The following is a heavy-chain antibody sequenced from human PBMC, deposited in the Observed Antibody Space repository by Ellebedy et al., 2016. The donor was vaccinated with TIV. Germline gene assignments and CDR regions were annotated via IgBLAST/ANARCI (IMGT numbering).Heavy chain of an antibody. CDR2: IYSGGST. Sequence: GGSLRLXXAASGFTVSSNYMSWVRQAPGKGLEWVSVIYSGGSTYYADSVKGRFTISRDNSKNTLYLQMNSLRAEDTAVYYCAKDALDGRYCSSTSCYIVYWGQGTLLTVSS. J-gene: IGHJ4*02. D-gene: IGHD2-2*02. CDR3: AKDALDGRYCSSTSCYIVY. V-gene: IGHV3-53*01. CDR1: GFTVSSNY.